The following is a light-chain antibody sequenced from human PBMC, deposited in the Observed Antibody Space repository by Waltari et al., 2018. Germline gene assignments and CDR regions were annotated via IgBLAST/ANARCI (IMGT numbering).Light chain of an antibody. J-gene: IGKJ4*01. CDR3: QQYASSPQT. V-gene: IGKV3-20*01. Sequence: EIVLTQSPGTLSLSPGERATLSCRASQSVSSNYLAWYQQKPGQPPRLLIYGASSRATGIPDRFSGSGSGTDFTLTISRLEPEDFAVYSCQQYASSPQTFGGGTKVEIK. CDR2: GAS. CDR1: QSVSSNY.